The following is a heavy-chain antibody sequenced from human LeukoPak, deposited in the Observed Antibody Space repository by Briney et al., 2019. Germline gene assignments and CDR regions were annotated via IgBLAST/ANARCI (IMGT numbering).Heavy chain of an antibody. V-gene: IGHV1-24*01. CDR3: ATNIIDPDKDGDYDVTS. CDR2: YDGEDVET. J-gene: IGHJ4*02. D-gene: IGHD4-17*01. CDR1: RSSHTDLS. Sequence: ASVKVSCKLSRSSHTDLSIHWVRPAPGKGLEWMGGYDGEDVETIYARNFQGRLTMTEDTSSDTAYMELTGLRSDDTATYYCATNIIDPDKDGDYDVTSRGPGTLVTVSS.